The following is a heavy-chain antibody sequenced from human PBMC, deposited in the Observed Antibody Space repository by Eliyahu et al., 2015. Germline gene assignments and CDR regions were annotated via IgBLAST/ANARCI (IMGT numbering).Heavy chain of an antibody. CDR3: ARDLVVVVAATTDY. J-gene: IGHJ4*02. Sequence: QVQLVQSGAEVKKPGASVKVXCKASGYTFTGYYXHWVRQAPGQGLEWMGWIXPNSGGTNYAQKFQGRVTMTRDTSISTAYMELSRLRSDDTAVYYCARDLVVVVAATTDYWGQGTLVTVSS. CDR1: GYTFTGYY. CDR2: IXPNSGGT. V-gene: IGHV1-2*02. D-gene: IGHD2-15*01.